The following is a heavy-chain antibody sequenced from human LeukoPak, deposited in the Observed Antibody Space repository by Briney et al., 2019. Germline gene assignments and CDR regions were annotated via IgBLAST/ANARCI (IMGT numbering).Heavy chain of an antibody. D-gene: IGHD6-13*01. CDR2: IYYSGST. J-gene: IGHJ4*02. CDR3: ARAGYSSSWYFWDY. Sequence: PSETLSLTCTVSGGSISSYYWSWIRQPPGKGLGWIGYIYYSGSTNYNPSLKSRVTISVDTSKNQFSLKLSSVTAADTAVYYCARAGYSSSWYFWDYWGQGTLVTVSS. CDR1: GGSISSYY. V-gene: IGHV4-59*01.